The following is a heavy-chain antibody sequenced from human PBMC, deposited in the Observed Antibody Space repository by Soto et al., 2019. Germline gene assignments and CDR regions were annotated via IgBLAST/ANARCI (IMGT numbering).Heavy chain of an antibody. J-gene: IGHJ4*02. CDR2: TYYRSKWFN. CDR3: ASQQQWPDY. Sequence: QVQLQQSGPGLVKPSQTLSVTCAISEDSVSSKSAAWNWIRQSPSRGLEWLGRTYYRSKWFNDYALSVRSRISIRPDTSKNPFSLELNSVTPEDTAVYYCASQQQWPDYWGLGTLVTVSS. V-gene: IGHV6-1*01. CDR1: EDSVSSKSAA. D-gene: IGHD6-19*01.